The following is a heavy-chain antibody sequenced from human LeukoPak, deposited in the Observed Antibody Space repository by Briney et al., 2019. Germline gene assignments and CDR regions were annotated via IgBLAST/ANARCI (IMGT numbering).Heavy chain of an antibody. Sequence: PGGSLRLSCAASGFTFSNYEMIWVRQAPGKGLEWLSYISSSGGTIYYADSVKGRFTISRDNVENSLYLQMNSLRAEDTGLYYCGRFGYCSGGSCYRWFDPWGQGTLVTVSS. CDR2: ISSSGGTI. V-gene: IGHV3-48*03. J-gene: IGHJ5*02. CDR1: GFTFSNYE. D-gene: IGHD2-15*01. CDR3: GRFGYCSGGSCYRWFDP.